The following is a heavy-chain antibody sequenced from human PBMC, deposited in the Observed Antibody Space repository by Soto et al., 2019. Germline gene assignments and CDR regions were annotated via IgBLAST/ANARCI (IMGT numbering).Heavy chain of an antibody. V-gene: IGHV5-51*01. D-gene: IGHD5-18*01. CDR2: MYPGVSDT. CDR3: ARLADTAMAWFDS. Sequence: LGEALKFSCKGSGYKFTSYWIGWVRQMPGKGLEWMGIMYPGVSDTRYNPSFQGQVTISADKSISTAYLQWSNLKASDTAMYYGARLADTAMAWFDSWGQGTLVTVSS. J-gene: IGHJ5*01. CDR1: GYKFTSYW.